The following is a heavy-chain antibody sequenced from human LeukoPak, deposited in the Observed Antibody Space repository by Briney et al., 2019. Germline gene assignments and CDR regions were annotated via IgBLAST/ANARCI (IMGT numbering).Heavy chain of an antibody. D-gene: IGHD4-17*01. CDR3: ERAPHYGDYLDY. V-gene: IGHV1-46*01. CDR2: INPSGGST. J-gene: IGHJ4*02. Sequence: ASVKVSCKASGYTFTSYYMHWVRQAPGQGLEWMGTINPSGGSTSYAQKFQGRVTMTRDMSTSTVYMELSSLRSEDTAVYYCERAPHYGDYLDYWGRGTLVTVSS. CDR1: GYTFTSYY.